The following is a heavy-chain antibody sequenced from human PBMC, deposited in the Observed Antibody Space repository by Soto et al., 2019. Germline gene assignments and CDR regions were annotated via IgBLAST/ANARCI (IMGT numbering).Heavy chain of an antibody. CDR2: SIPMFGTA. CDR1: GDTFSSYA. V-gene: IGHV1-69*01. Sequence: QVQLVQSGAEVKKPGSSVKVSCKASGDTFSSYAINWVRQAPRQGLEWLGGSIPMFGTANYAQKIKGRVTITAGASTSTVYMEVSSLRSEDTAVYYCARVGRAHYYDSSGYYSPLDYWGERTLVTVSS. J-gene: IGHJ4*02. CDR3: ARVGRAHYYDSSGYYSPLDY. D-gene: IGHD3-22*01.